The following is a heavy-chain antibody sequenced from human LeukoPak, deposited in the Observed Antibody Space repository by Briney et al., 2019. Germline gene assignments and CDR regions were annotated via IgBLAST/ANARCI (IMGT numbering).Heavy chain of an antibody. Sequence: GASVQVTCQASGYIFPRYVISWVRQAPGQGLEWVAFINAYNGNTDYAQKLQGRVTMTTDTSTSTAYMELRSLRSDDTAVYYCARARYRTGSRDDAFDFWGQGTVVTVSA. J-gene: IGHJ3*01. V-gene: IGHV1-18*01. D-gene: IGHD1-26*01. CDR3: ARARYRTGSRDDAFDF. CDR2: INAYNGNT. CDR1: GYIFPRYV.